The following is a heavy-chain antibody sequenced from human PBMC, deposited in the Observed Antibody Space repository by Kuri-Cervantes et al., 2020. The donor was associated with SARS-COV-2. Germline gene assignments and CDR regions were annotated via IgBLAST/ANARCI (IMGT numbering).Heavy chain of an antibody. CDR1: GGSFSGYY. J-gene: IGHJ1*01. D-gene: IGHD2-2*01. CDR3: ARGKVVVVPAAPGKGYFQH. Sequence: ESLKISCAVYGGSFSGYYWSWIRQPPGKGLEWIGEINHSGSTNYNPSLKSRVTISVDTSKNQFSLKLSSVTAADTAVYYCARGKVVVVPAAPGKGYFQHWGQGTLVTSPQ. V-gene: IGHV4-34*01. CDR2: INHSGST.